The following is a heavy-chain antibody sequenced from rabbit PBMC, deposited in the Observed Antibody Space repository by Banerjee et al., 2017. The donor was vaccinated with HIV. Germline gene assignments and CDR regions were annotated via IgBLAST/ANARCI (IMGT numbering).Heavy chain of an antibody. J-gene: IGHJ3*01. Sequence: QEQLEESGGDLVKPEGSLTLTCTASGFSFSSSYWICWVRQAPGKGPEWIAYIYPGFGIRNYANSVKGRFTISSDNAQNTVFLQMTSLTASDTATYFCARDRDYSSGWGSTRLDLWGQGTLVTVS. CDR3: ARDRDYSSGWGSTRLDL. D-gene: IGHD4-1*01. CDR1: GFSFSSSYW. V-gene: IGHV1S45*01. CDR2: IYPGFGIR.